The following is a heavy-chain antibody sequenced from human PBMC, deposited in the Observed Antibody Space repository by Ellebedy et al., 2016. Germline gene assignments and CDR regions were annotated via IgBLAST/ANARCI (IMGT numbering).Heavy chain of an antibody. CDR3: AKLNALAGFDL. V-gene: IGHV3-23*01. D-gene: IGHD6-19*01. J-gene: IGHJ4*02. Sequence: GGSLRLSXVASGFDFANYAMSWVRQAPGKGLEWVSGIGGTGVTTYYADSVKGRHTISRDNARKMLFLQVNFLRAEDTAVYYCAKLNALAGFDLWGQGTLVTVSS. CDR2: IGGTGVTT. CDR1: GFDFANYA.